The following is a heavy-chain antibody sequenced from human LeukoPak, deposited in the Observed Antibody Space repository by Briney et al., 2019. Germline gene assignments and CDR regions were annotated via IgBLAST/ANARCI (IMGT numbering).Heavy chain of an antibody. CDR3: ARVTQQLAKNTITYFDY. V-gene: IGHV1-2*02. CDR1: GYTFTGYY. CDR2: INPNSGGT. D-gene: IGHD6-13*01. J-gene: IGHJ4*02. Sequence: GASVKVSCKASGYTFTGYYMHWVRQAPGQGLEWMGWINPNSGGTNYAQKFQGRVTMTRDTSISTAYMELSRLRSDDTAVYYCARVTQQLAKNTITYFDYWGQGTLVTVSS.